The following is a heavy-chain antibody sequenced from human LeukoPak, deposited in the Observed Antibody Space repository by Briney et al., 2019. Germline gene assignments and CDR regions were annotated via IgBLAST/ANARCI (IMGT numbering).Heavy chain of an antibody. D-gene: IGHD3-22*01. CDR2: ISSSSSYI. CDR3: AKDRGYYDSSGYYLTFDY. CDR1: GFTFSSYS. V-gene: IGHV3-21*04. Sequence: GGSLRLSCAASGFTFSSYSMNWVRQAPGKGLEWVSSISSSSSYIYYADSVKGRFTISRDNAKNSLYLQMNSLRAEDTAVYYCAKDRGYYDSSGYYLTFDYWGQGTLVTVSS. J-gene: IGHJ4*02.